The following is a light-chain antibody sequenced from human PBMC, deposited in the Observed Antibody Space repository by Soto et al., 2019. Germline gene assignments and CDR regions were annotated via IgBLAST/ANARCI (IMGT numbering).Light chain of an antibody. Sequence: QSVLTQPPSVSAAPGQKLTISCSGSSXNIGNNYVSWYQQVPGTAPKLLIYDNNKRPSGNPDRFSGSKSGTSATLGISGLQTGDEADYYCGTWDSSLSVHVFGTGTKVTVL. CDR1: SXNIGNNY. CDR3: GTWDSSLSVHV. J-gene: IGLJ1*01. CDR2: DNN. V-gene: IGLV1-51*01.